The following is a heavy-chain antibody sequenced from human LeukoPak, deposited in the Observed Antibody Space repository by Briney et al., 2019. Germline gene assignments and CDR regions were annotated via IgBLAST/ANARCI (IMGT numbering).Heavy chain of an antibody. CDR1: GDSISSTNYY. J-gene: IGHJ4*02. CDR3: AVGASRSFDY. Sequence: SETLSLTCTVSGDSISSTNYYWGWIRQPPGKGLEWIGSIYYSGSTYYNPSLESRVTISVDTSKNQFSLKLSSVTAADTAVYYCAVGASRSFDYWGQGTLVTVSS. CDR2: IYYSGST. V-gene: IGHV4-39*01. D-gene: IGHD1-26*01.